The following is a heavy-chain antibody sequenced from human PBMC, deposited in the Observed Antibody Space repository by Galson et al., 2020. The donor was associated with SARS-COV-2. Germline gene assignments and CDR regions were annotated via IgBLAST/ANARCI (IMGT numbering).Heavy chain of an antibody. CDR1: GGSISSSSYY. D-gene: IGHD3-22*01. Sequence: SETLSLTCTVPGGSISSSSYYWGWIRQPPGKWLERIGSIYHSGSTYYNPSPKSRVTISVDTSKNQFSLKLSSVTAADTAVYYCARRTYYYDSSGYFRHLNYFDYGGQGSLVTVSS. V-gene: IGHV4-39*01. J-gene: IGHJ4*02. CDR3: ARRTYYYDSSGYFRHLNYFDY. CDR2: IYHSGST.